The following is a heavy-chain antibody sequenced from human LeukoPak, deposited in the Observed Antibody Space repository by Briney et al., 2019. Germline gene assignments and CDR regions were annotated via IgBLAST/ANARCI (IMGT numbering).Heavy chain of an antibody. CDR2: IKQDGSEK. CDR1: GFTFSSYE. CDR3: ARDVGLTYYDILTGQDIYYYYYMDV. J-gene: IGHJ6*03. D-gene: IGHD3-9*01. V-gene: IGHV3-7*01. Sequence: GGSLRLSCAASGFTFSSYEMNWVRQAPGKGLEWVANIKQDGSEKYYVDSVKGRFTISRDNAKNSLYLQMNSLRAEDTAVYYCARDVGLTYYDILTGQDIYYYYYMDVWGKGTTVTVSS.